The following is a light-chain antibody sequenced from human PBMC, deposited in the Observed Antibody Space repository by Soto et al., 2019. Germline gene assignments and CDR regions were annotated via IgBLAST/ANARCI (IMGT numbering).Light chain of an antibody. CDR2: GAS. CDR3: QQYNKWPIT. V-gene: IGKV3-15*01. CDR1: QSVTSN. Sequence: EIVMTQSPATLSVSPGERATLSCRASQSVTSNLAWYQRKPGQAPRLLIYGASTRATGIPARFSGSGSETDFTLTISSLQSEDFAVYYCQQYNKWPITFGQGTRLEIK. J-gene: IGKJ5*01.